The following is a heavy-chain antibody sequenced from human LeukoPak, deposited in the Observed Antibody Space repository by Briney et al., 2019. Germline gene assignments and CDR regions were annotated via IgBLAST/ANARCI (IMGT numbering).Heavy chain of an antibody. CDR3: ARGRGGSYFFDY. CDR1: GFTFSTSW. J-gene: IGHJ4*02. CDR2: ITSDGSTT. D-gene: IGHD1-26*01. Sequence: PGGSLRLSCAASGFTFSTSWMHWVRQAPGKGPVWVSRITSDGSTTIYAESMKGRLTISRDNAKNTLYLQMNSLRAEDTAVYYCARGRGGSYFFDYWGQGTLVTVSS. V-gene: IGHV3-74*01.